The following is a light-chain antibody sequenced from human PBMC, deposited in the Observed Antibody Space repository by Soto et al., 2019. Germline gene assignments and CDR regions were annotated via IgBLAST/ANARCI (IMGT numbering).Light chain of an antibody. CDR2: QDN. CDR3: CSYAGGNKGV. Sequence: QSALTQPASVSASPGQSITISCTGSSSDVGAYNLVSWDQQHPTKAPKLIIYQDNKRPSGISNRFSGSKSGNTASLTIAGLQAEDEAYYYCCSYAGGNKGVCGGGTKLTVL. J-gene: IGLJ3*02. V-gene: IGLV2-23*01. CDR1: SSDVGAYNL.